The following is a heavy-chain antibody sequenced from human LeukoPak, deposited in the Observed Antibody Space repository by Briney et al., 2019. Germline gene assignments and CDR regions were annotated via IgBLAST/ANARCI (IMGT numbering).Heavy chain of an antibody. CDR3: ARDCSGGSCYGAFDI. V-gene: IGHV4-30-4*01. CDR2: IYDSGST. J-gene: IGHJ3*02. D-gene: IGHD2-15*01. Sequence: SRTLSLTCTVSGASIRSGDYYWSWIRQPPGKGLEWIGYIYDSGSTYYNPSLKSRITISVDTSENRFSLKLSSVTATDTAVYYCARDCSGGSCYGAFDIWGQGTMVTVSS. CDR1: GASIRSGDYY.